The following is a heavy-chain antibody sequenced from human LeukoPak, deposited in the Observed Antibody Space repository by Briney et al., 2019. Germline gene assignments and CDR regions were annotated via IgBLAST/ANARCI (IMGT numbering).Heavy chain of an antibody. CDR2: IYTSGST. CDR3: ARDAPLAYCGGDCYWFDP. D-gene: IGHD2-21*02. J-gene: IGHJ5*02. CDR1: GGSISSGSYY. Sequence: PSETLSLTCTVSGGSISSGSYYWSWIRQPAGKGLEWIGRIYTSGSTNYNPSLKSRVTISVDTSKNQFSLKLSSVTAADTAVYYCARDAPLAYCGGDCYWFDPWGQGTLVTVSS. V-gene: IGHV4-61*02.